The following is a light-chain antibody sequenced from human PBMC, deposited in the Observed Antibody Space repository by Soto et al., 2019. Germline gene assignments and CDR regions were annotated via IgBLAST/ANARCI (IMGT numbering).Light chain of an antibody. J-gene: IGLJ2*01. Sequence: QSALTQPASVSGSPGQSITISCTGTSSDVGAYNYVSGYQQHPGKAPKLMIFEVNNRPSGVSNCFSGSKSGNTASLAISGLQAEDEADYYCSSYTSSSTLVFGGGTKLTVL. V-gene: IGLV2-14*01. CDR1: SSDVGAYNY. CDR2: EVN. CDR3: SSYTSSSTLV.